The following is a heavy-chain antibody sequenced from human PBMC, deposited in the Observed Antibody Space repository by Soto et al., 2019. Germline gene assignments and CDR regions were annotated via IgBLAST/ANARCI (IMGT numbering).Heavy chain of an antibody. D-gene: IGHD3-3*01. Sequence: QVQLVESGGGVVQPGRSLRLSCAASGFTFSSYGMHWVRQAPGKGLEWVAVISYEGSNKYYADSVKGRFTISRDNSKNTLYPQMNSLGAEDTAVYYCAKDGYDFWSGYYTEDWFDPWGQGTLVTVSS. CDR1: GFTFSSYG. J-gene: IGHJ5*02. CDR3: AKDGYDFWSGYYTEDWFDP. CDR2: ISYEGSNK. V-gene: IGHV3-30*18.